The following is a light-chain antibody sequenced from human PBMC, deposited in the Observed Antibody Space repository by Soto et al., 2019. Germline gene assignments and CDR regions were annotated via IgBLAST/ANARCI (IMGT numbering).Light chain of an antibody. CDR2: GVS. CDR1: QSLNSK. J-gene: IGKJ4*01. V-gene: IGKV3-15*01. CDR3: HQYANSPLT. Sequence: EIVMTQSPATLSVSPGQRATLSCRASQSLNSKLAWYQQKPGQAPRLLIYGVSTRATGIPARFSGSGSGTEFTLTISRLEPEDFALYYCHQYANSPLTFGGGTRWIS.